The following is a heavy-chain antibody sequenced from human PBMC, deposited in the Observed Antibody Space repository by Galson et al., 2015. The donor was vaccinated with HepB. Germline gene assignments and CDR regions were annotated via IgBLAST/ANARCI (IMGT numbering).Heavy chain of an antibody. CDR1: GFTFSSYS. D-gene: IGHD3-3*01. CDR3: ARTPYDFWSGYYSIGGDNYFDY. CDR2: ISSSSSTM. Sequence: SPRLSCAASGFTFSSYSMNWVRQAPGKGLEWVSYISSSSSTMSYSDSVKGRFTISRDNAKNSLYLQMNSLRAEDTAVYYCARTPYDFWSGYYSIGGDNYFDYWGQGTLVTVSS. J-gene: IGHJ4*02. V-gene: IGHV3-48*01.